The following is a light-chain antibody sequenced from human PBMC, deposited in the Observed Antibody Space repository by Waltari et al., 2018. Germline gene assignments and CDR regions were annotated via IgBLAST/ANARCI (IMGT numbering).Light chain of an antibody. CDR2: ADN. Sequence: QSVLTQAPSASGTPGQRVPISCSGSRSNIGSNTVTWYQQVPGTAPELLSYADNERPSGVHGRVSGSRSGTSASRAISGLQSEDEAEYYCAAWDDSREGPLFGGGTKLTVL. CDR1: RSNIGSNT. CDR3: AAWDDSREGPL. V-gene: IGLV1-44*01. J-gene: IGLJ2*01.